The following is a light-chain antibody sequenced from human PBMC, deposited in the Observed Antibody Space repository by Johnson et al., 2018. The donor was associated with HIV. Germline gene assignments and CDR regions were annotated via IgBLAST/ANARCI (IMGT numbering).Light chain of an antibody. Sequence: QSLLTQPPSVSAAPGQKVTISCSGSSSNIGNNYISWYQQHPGTAPKLLIYENNKRPSGSPDRFSGSKSGTSATLGITGLQTGDEADYYCGTWDSSLSAYVFGTGTKVTVL. CDR3: GTWDSSLSAYV. V-gene: IGLV1-51*02. CDR1: SSNIGNNY. J-gene: IGLJ1*01. CDR2: ENN.